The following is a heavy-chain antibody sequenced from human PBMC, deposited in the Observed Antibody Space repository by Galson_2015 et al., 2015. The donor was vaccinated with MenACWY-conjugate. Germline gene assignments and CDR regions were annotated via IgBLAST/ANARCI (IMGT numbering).Heavy chain of an antibody. V-gene: IGHV3-23*01. J-gene: IGHJ6*02. Sequence: SLRLSCAPSGFTFSSYAMNWVRQAPGKGLEWVSSFSGNSFSTYYADSVKGRFTVSRDNSNNMLYLQMNRLRAEDTAIYYCAKASPGVLVPPARGSYYYYAMDVWGQGTTVPVSS. CDR1: GFTFSSYA. D-gene: IGHD2-2*01. CDR3: AKASPGVLVPPARGSYYYYAMDV. CDR2: FSGNSFST.